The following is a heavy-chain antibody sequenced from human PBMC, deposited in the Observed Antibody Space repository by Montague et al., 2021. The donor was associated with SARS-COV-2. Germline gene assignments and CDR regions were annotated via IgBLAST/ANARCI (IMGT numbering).Heavy chain of an antibody. D-gene: IGHD3-22*01. CDR3: AGVRQHMNLVVVVVTGGEYYFDV. CDR1: DGSFSDYS. CDR2: VNHRGST. J-gene: IGHJ4*02. V-gene: IGHV4-34*01. Sequence: SETLSLTCAVYDGSFSDYSWTWIRQPPGKGLEWMGEVNHRGSTNYNPSLKRRVTISVYTSKNQFSLKLTSVTAADTAVYYCAGVRQHMNLVVVVVTGGEYYFDVWGQGTPVAVSS.